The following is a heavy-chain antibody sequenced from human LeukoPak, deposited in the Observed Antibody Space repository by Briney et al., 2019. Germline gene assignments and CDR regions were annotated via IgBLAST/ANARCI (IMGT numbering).Heavy chain of an antibody. D-gene: IGHD6-6*01. V-gene: IGHV4-59*01. J-gene: IGHJ3*02. CDR1: GGSISSYY. CDR3: ARVRAARRVNDGFDI. Sequence: SETLSLTCTVSGGSISSYYWSWIRQPPGKGLEWIGYIYYSGSTNYNPSLKSRVTISVDTSKNQFSLELTSVTAADTAVYYCARVRAARRVNDGFDIWGQGTMVTVSS. CDR2: IYYSGST.